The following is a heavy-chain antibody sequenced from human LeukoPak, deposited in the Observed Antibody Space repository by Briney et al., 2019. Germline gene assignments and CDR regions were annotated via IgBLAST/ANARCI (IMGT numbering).Heavy chain of an antibody. Sequence: SQTLSLTCTVSGGSISSGGYYWSWIRQHPGKGLEWIGYIYYGGSTYYNPSLKSRVTISVDTSKNQFSLKLSSVTAADTAVYYCARNHVSITMVRGVIITSQLFDYWGQGTLVTVSS. CDR1: GGSISSGGYY. CDR2: IYYGGST. J-gene: IGHJ4*02. V-gene: IGHV4-31*03. CDR3: ARNHVSITMVRGVIITSQLFDY. D-gene: IGHD3-10*01.